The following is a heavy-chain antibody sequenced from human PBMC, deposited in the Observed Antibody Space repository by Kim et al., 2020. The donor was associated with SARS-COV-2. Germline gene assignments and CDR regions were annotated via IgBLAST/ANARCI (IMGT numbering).Heavy chain of an antibody. V-gene: IGHV4-34*01. Sequence: SETLSLTCAVYGGSFSGYYWSWIRQPPGKGLEWIGEINHSGSTNYNPSLKSRVTISVDTSKNQFSLKLSSVTAADTAVYYCAGGTRQWLSRNYYYYMDVWGKGTTVTVSS. CDR2: INHSGST. CDR1: GGSFSGYY. D-gene: IGHD6-19*01. J-gene: IGHJ6*03. CDR3: AGGTRQWLSRNYYYYMDV.